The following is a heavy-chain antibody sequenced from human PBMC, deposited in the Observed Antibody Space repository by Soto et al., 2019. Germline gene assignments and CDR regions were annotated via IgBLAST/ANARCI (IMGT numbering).Heavy chain of an antibody. CDR2: ISAYNVNT. J-gene: IGHJ4*02. Sequence: ASVKVSCKASGYNFITYGISWVRQAPGQGLEWMGWISAYNVNTNYAQKVQGRVTMATDTSTSTAYMELRSLRADDTAVYYCARVPGAMTTFDYWGQGTLVTVSS. CDR1: GYNFITYG. V-gene: IGHV1-18*01. CDR3: ARVPGAMTTFDY. D-gene: IGHD2-2*01.